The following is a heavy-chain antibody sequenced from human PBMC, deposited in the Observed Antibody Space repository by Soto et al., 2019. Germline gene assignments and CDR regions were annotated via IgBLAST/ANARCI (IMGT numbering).Heavy chain of an antibody. CDR1: GGSISSCGYS. V-gene: IGHV4-30-2*01. CDR3: ARAHSP. Sequence: PSETLSLTCAVSGGSISSCGYSWSWIRQPPGKGLEWIGYIYHSGSTYYNPSLKSRVTISVDRSKNQFSLKLSSVTAADTAVYYCARAHSPWGQGTLVTVSS. J-gene: IGHJ5*02. CDR2: IYHSGST.